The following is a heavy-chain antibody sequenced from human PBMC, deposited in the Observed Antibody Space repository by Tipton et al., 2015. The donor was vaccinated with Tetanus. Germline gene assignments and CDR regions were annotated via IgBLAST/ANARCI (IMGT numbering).Heavy chain of an antibody. D-gene: IGHD4-17*01. Sequence: TLSLTCTVSGGSVSSGAYCWSWIRQHPGKGLESIGCISSRGSTYYNPSLRSRVTISVDTSKNQFSLNLSSVTAADTAVYYCARWETVTTKKNYWGQGTLVTVSS. V-gene: IGHV4-31*03. CDR1: GGSVSSGAYC. J-gene: IGHJ4*02. CDR2: ISSRGST. CDR3: ARWETVTTKKNY.